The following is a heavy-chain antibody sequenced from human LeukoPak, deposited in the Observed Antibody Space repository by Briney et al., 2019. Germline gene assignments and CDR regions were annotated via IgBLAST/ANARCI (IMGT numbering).Heavy chain of an antibody. J-gene: IGHJ3*02. D-gene: IGHD3/OR15-3a*01. Sequence: ASVKVSCKASGYTFTSYGISWVRQAPGQGLEWMGWISAYNGNTNYAQKLQGRVTMTTDTSTSTAYMELRSLRSDDTAMYYCAREHDFLIGYSFDIWGQGTMVTVSS. CDR3: AREHDFLIGYSFDI. CDR1: GYTFTSYG. V-gene: IGHV1-18*01. CDR2: ISAYNGNT.